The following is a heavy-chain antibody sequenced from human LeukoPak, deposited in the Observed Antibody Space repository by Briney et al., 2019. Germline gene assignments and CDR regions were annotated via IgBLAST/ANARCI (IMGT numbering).Heavy chain of an antibody. Sequence: SETLSLTCTVSGGSVSSSIYYWGWIRQPPGKGLEWIGSIYYSGSTSYNPSLKSQVTISVDTSKNQFSLKLSSVTAADTAVYYCARLAFRNYGFDYWGQGTLVTVSS. CDR2: IYYSGST. CDR3: ARLAFRNYGFDY. CDR1: GGSVSSSIYY. J-gene: IGHJ4*02. V-gene: IGHV4-39*01. D-gene: IGHD1-14*01.